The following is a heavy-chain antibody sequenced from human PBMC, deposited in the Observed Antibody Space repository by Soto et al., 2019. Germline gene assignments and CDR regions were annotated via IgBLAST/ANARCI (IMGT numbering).Heavy chain of an antibody. J-gene: IGHJ4*02. D-gene: IGHD6-19*01. CDR1: GFTFSSYA. V-gene: IGHV3-23*01. Sequence: EVQLLESGGGLVQPGGSLRLSCAASGFTFSSYAMSWVRKAPGKGLEWVSAISGSGGSTYYADSVKGRFTSSRDNSKNTLYMQINSLRAEDTAVYYCAKGAYSSVWCDFDYWGQGTLVTVSS. CDR2: ISGSGGST. CDR3: AKGAYSSVWCDFDY.